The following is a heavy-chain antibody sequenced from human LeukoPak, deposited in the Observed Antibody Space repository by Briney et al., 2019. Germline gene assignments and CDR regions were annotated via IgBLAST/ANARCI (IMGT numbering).Heavy chain of an antibody. CDR3: ARDPRGYSYASVREDAFDI. V-gene: IGHV3-30-3*01. D-gene: IGHD5-18*01. Sequence: PGRSLRLSCAASGFTFSSYAMHWVRQAPGKGLEWVAVISYDGSNKYYADSVKGRFTISRDNSKNTLYLQMNSLRAEDTAVYYCARDPRGYSYASVREDAFDIWGQGTMVTVSS. CDR2: ISYDGSNK. CDR1: GFTFSSYA. J-gene: IGHJ3*02.